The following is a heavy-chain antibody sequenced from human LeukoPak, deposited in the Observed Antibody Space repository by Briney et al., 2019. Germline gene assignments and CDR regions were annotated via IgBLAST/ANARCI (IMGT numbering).Heavy chain of an antibody. V-gene: IGHV3-23*01. D-gene: IGHD5-18*01. CDR2: ISGSGGST. J-gene: IGHJ6*03. Sequence: GGSLRLSCAASGFMFSSYWMSWVRQAPGKGLEWVSAISGSGGSTYYADSVKGRFTISRDNSKNTLYLQMNSLRAEDTAVYYCAKDAKPTAMVTPYYYYYYMDVWGKGTTVTVSS. CDR3: AKDAKPTAMVTPYYYYYYMDV. CDR1: GFMFSSYW.